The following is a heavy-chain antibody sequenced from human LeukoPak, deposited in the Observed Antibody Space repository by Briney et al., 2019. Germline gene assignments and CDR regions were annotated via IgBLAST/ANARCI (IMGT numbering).Heavy chain of an antibody. V-gene: IGHV3-9*01. CDR1: GFTFSSYA. CDR2: ISWNSGSI. D-gene: IGHD6-6*01. J-gene: IGHJ4*02. CDR3: AKESGAARRDFDY. Sequence: GGSLRLSCAASGFTFSSYAMHWVRHAPGKGLEWVSGISWNSGSIGYADSVKGRFTISRDNAKNSLYLQMNSLRAEDTALYYCAKESGAARRDFDYWGQGTLVTVSS.